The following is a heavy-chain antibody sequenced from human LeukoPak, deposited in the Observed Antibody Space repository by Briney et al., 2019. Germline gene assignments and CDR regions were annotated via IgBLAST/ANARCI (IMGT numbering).Heavy chain of an antibody. CDR3: ARHLGAGTTYYYYYYMDV. D-gene: IGHD1-7*01. CDR1: GGSISSYY. V-gene: IGHV4-59*01. CDR2: IYYSGST. Sequence: AETLSLTCTVSGGSISSYYWSWIRQPPGRGLEWIGYIYYSGSTNYNPSLKRRVTISVDTSKNQFSLKLSSVTAADTAVYYCARHLGAGTTYYYYYYMDVWGKGTTVTVSS. J-gene: IGHJ6*03.